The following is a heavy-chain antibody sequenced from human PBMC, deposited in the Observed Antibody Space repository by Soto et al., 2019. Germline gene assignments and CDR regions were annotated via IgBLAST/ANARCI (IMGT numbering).Heavy chain of an antibody. Sequence: GSLRLSCAASGFAFSSHAMTLVRQAPGKGLEWVSGLSGSGGSIYYADSVKGRFTISRDNSKNTLYLQTNSLRVEDTAVYYCAKWVVVAATGGMDVWGQGTTVTVSS. CDR3: AKWVVVAATGGMDV. CDR1: GFAFSSHA. J-gene: IGHJ6*02. V-gene: IGHV3-23*01. D-gene: IGHD2-15*01. CDR2: LSGSGGSI.